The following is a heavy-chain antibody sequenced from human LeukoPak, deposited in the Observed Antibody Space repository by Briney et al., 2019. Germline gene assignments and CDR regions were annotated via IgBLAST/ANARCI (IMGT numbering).Heavy chain of an antibody. CDR3: ARGHSSSSGAFDI. D-gene: IGHD6-6*01. Sequence: GGSLRLSCAASGFTFSSYSMNWVRQAPGKGLEWVSSISSSSSYIYYAGSVKGRFTISGDNAKNSLYLQMNSLRAEDTAVYYCARGHSSSSGAFDIWGQGTMVTVSS. CDR2: ISSSSSYI. CDR1: GFTFSSYS. J-gene: IGHJ3*02. V-gene: IGHV3-21*01.